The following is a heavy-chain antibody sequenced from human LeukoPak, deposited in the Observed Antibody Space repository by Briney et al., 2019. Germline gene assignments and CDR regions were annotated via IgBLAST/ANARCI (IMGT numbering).Heavy chain of an antibody. CDR2: ITSGGDYI. CDR1: GFTFNTFN. Sequence: PGGSLRLSCAASGFTFNTFNMNWVRQAPGKGLEWVSSITSGGDYIYYADSVKGRFTTSRDNAKNSLSLQMNSLRVEDTAVYYCARGHYDVLAASYKWTPDYWGQGTLVTVSS. D-gene: IGHD3-9*01. CDR3: ARGHYDVLAASYKWTPDY. J-gene: IGHJ4*02. V-gene: IGHV3-21*01.